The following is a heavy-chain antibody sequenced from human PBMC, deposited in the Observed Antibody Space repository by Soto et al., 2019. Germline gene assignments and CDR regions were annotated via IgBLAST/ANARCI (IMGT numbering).Heavy chain of an antibody. CDR2: IISIFGTP. Sequence: QVQVVQSGAEVKKPGSSVKVSCKASGGTFNSYVFNWVRQAPGQGLEWMGGIISIFGTPNYGQKFQGRVTITADESTCTGFMELSSLTSEDTAIYYCARDLGSGYDPGDYWGQGTLVIVSS. V-gene: IGHV1-69*12. D-gene: IGHD5-12*01. CDR3: ARDLGSGYDPGDY. CDR1: GGTFNSYV. J-gene: IGHJ4*02.